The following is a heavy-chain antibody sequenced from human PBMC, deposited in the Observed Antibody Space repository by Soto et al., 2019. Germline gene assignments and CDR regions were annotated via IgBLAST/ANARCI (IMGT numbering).Heavy chain of an antibody. V-gene: IGHV3-30-3*01. CDR2: IIYDGNNK. Sequence: QVQLVESGGGVVQPGRSLRLSCAASGFTFSTHAMHWVRQAPGKGLEWVAVIIYDGNNKYYADSVKGRFTISRDNSKNTLYLPMDRLRVEDTAVYYCARGRGIVGVVDYWGQGTLVTVSS. CDR3: ARGRGIVGVVDY. D-gene: IGHD1-26*01. J-gene: IGHJ4*02. CDR1: GFTFSTHA.